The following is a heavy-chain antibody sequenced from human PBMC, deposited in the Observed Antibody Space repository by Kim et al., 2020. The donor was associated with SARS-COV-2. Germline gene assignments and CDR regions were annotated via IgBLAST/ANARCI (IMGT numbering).Heavy chain of an antibody. Sequence: GGSLRLSCAASGFTFSSFSMNWVRQTPGKGLEWVSFINTGGSSMYYAESVKGRFTISRDNAKNSVFLQMNSLRDEDTAVYYCARNGDNTGYFVHWDQGTLVTVSS. CDR1: GFTFSSFS. CDR2: INTGGSSM. V-gene: IGHV3-48*02. D-gene: IGHD3-22*01. J-gene: IGHJ4*02. CDR3: ARNGDNTGYFVH.